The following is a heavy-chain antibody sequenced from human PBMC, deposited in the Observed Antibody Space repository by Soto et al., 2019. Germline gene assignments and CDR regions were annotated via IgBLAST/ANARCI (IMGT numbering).Heavy chain of an antibody. V-gene: IGHV4-39*01. CDR2: IYYSGST. CDR3: AIGTTNYYYGMDV. CDR1: CGSISSSSYY. D-gene: IGHD4-4*01. Sequence: PSETLSLTCTVSCGSISSSSYYWGWIRQPPGKELEWIGSIYYSGSTYYNPSFKSRVTISVDTSKNQFSLKLSSVTAADTAVYYCAIGTTNYYYGMDVWGQGTTVTVSS. J-gene: IGHJ6*02.